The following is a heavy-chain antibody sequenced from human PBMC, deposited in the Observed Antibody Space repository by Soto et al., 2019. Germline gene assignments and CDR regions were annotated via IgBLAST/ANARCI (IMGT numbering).Heavy chain of an antibody. CDR2: ISSSSSYI. Sequence: GGSLRLSCAASGFTFSSYSMNWVRQAPGKGLEWVSSISSSSSYIYYADSVKGRFTISRDNAKNSLYLQMNSLRAEDTAVYYCARGMGDLPAAMLHNDNYYCMDVWGKGTTVTVSS. CDR3: ARGMGDLPAAMLHNDNYYCMDV. CDR1: GFTFSSYS. D-gene: IGHD2-2*01. J-gene: IGHJ6*03. V-gene: IGHV3-21*01.